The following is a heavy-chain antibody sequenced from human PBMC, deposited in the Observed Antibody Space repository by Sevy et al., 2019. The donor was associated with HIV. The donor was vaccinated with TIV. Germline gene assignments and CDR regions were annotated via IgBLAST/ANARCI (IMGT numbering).Heavy chain of an antibody. Sequence: GGSLRLSCAASGFTFSSFAMHWVRQAPGKGLEWVAVISYDGSSKYYPDSVKGRFTISRDNAKNTLYLQMNRLRPEDTAVYFCAILGVDCVSTNCYGMRSLSFDFWGQGTLVTVSP. V-gene: IGHV3-30-3*01. CDR3: AILGVDCVSTNCYGMRSLSFDF. J-gene: IGHJ4*02. CDR2: ISYDGSSK. D-gene: IGHD2-2*01. CDR1: GFTFSSFA.